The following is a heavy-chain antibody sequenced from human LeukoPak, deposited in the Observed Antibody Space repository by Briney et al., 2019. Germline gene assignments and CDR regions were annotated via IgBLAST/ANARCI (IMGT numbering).Heavy chain of an antibody. V-gene: IGHV3-48*01. D-gene: IGHD3-22*01. CDR3: ARVGHYYDSSGYSDFDY. Sequence: GGSLRLSCAASGFTFSSYSVNWVRQAPGKGLEWVSYISSSSSTIYYADSVKGRFTISRDNAKNSLYLQMNSLRAEDTAVYYCARVGHYYDSSGYSDFDYWGQGTLVTVSS. CDR1: GFTFSSYS. J-gene: IGHJ4*02. CDR2: ISSSSSTI.